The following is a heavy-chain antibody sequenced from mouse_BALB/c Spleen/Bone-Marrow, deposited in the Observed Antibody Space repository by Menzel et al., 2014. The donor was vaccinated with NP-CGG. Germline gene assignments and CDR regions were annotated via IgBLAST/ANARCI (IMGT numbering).Heavy chain of an antibody. CDR3: ARGNYGNYVDYFDY. CDR2: INRNGGST. Sequence: LVESGGGLVQPGGPLKLSFAASGLIFRSYAMSWVRQTPDKRLGLVPSINRNGGSTYYPDSVKGRFTISRDNAKNTLSLQMSSLKSEDTAMYYCARGNYGNYVDYFDYWGQGTTLTVSS. CDR1: GLIFRSYA. V-gene: IGHV5-6-3*01. D-gene: IGHD2-1*01. J-gene: IGHJ2*01.